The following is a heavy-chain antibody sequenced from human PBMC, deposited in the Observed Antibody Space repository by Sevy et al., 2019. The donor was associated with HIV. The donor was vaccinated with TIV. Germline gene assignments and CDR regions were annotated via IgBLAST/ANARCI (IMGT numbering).Heavy chain of an antibody. CDR2: ISYDGRNNK. CDR1: GFSFSDYR. Sequence: GGSLRLSCAASGFSFSDYRMHWVRQAPGKGLEWVAVISYDGRNNKYNADSVKGRFTISRDKSKNTLYLKMNSLRAEDTAIYYCARDRGEILSSAFDYWGQGTLVTVSS. D-gene: IGHD3-16*01. J-gene: IGHJ4*02. V-gene: IGHV3-30*03. CDR3: ARDRGEILSSAFDY.